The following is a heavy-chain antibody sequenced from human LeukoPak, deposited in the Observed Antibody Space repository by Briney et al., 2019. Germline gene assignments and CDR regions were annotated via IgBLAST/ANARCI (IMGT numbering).Heavy chain of an antibody. CDR2: ISSGSSTI. CDR3: AGEGSGWLPNF. V-gene: IGHV3-48*04. CDR1: GFTVSSNY. Sequence: GGSLRLSCAASGFTVSSNYMSWVRQAPGKGLEWVSYISSGSSTIYYADSVKGRFTISRDNAKNSLYLQMNSLRAEDTAVYYCAGEGSGWLPNFWGQGTLVTVSS. J-gene: IGHJ4*02. D-gene: IGHD6-19*01.